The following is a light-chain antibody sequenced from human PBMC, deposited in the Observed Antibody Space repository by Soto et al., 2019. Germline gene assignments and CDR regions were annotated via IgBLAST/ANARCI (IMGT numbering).Light chain of an antibody. CDR1: SSNSGAGYD. CDR3: QSYDSSLSGLV. V-gene: IGLV1-40*01. CDR2: GNS. J-gene: IGLJ2*01. Sequence: QSVRTQPPSVSGAPGQRVTISCTGSSSNSGAGYDVHWYQQLPGTAPKLLIYGNSNRPSGVPDRFSGSKSGTSASLAITGLQAEDEADYYCQSYDSSLSGLVFGGGTKLTVL.